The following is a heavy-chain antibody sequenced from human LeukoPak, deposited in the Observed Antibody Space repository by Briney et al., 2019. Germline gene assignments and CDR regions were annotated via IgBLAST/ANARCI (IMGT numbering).Heavy chain of an antibody. CDR1: GGTFSSYA. J-gene: IGHJ4*02. Sequence: SVKVSCKASGGTFSSYAISWVRQAPGQGLEWMGGIIPIFGTGNYAQKFQGRVTITADESTSTAYMELSSLRAEDTAVYYCARNDWGAYYFDYWGQGTLVTVSS. CDR3: ARNDWGAYYFDY. CDR2: IIPIFGTG. V-gene: IGHV1-69*13. D-gene: IGHD7-27*01.